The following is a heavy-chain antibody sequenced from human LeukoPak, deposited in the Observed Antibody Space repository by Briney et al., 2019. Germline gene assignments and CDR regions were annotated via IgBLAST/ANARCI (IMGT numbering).Heavy chain of an antibody. CDR1: GGSFSGYY. D-gene: IGHD3-16*01. J-gene: IGHJ4*02. Sequence: MPSETLSLTCAVYGGSFSGYYWSWIRQPPAKGLEWIGEINHSGSTNYNPSLKSRVTISVDTSKNQFSLKLSSLTAADTAVYYCANLSPSISEGVDYWGQGTLVTVSS. V-gene: IGHV4-34*01. CDR3: ANLSPSISEGVDY. CDR2: INHSGST.